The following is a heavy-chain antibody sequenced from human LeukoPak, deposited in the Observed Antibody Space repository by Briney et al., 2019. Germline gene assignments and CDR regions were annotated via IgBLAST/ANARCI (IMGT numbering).Heavy chain of an antibody. CDR2: ISGSGGST. V-gene: IGHV3-23*01. D-gene: IGHD2-2*01. Sequence: GGSLRLSCAASGFTFSCHAMRWVRQARGKGVEGVLAISGSGGSTYYADSVKGRFTISRDNSKNTLYLQMNSLRAEDTAVYYCATRDIVVVPAATHGAFDIWGQGTMVTVSS. CDR3: ATRDIVVVPAATHGAFDI. J-gene: IGHJ3*02. CDR1: GFTFSCHA.